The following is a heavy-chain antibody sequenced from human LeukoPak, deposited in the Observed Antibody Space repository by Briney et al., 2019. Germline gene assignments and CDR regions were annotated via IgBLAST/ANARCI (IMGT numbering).Heavy chain of an antibody. Sequence: SETLSLTCTVSGGSISSGSYYWGWIRQPPGKGLEWIGSIYYSGSTYYNPSLKSRVTISVDTSKNQFSLKLSSVTAADTAVYYCASGGYYFDYWGQGTLVTVSS. CDR1: GGSISSGSYY. V-gene: IGHV4-39*01. CDR3: ASGGYYFDY. D-gene: IGHD3-10*01. J-gene: IGHJ4*02. CDR2: IYYSGST.